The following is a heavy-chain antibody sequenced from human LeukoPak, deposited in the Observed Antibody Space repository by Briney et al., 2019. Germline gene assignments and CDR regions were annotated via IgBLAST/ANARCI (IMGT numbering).Heavy chain of an antibody. Sequence: SETLSLTCTVSGGSISSGGYYWSWIRQPPGKGLEWIGEINHSGSTNYNPSLKSRVTISVDTSKNQFSLKLSSVTAADTAVYYCARRSQYNWLDPWGQGTLVTVSS. J-gene: IGHJ5*02. V-gene: IGHV4-39*07. CDR1: GGSISSGGYY. CDR3: ARRSQYNWLDP. CDR2: INHSGST.